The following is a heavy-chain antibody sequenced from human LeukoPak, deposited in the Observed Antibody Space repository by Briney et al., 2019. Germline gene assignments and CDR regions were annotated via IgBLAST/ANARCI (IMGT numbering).Heavy chain of an antibody. Sequence: GRSLRLSCAASGFTFSSYEMNWVRQAPGKGLEWVSYISSSGSTIYYADSVKGRFTISRDNAKNSLYLQMNSLRAEDTAVYYCATAYSSGYSAYYYYYGMDVWGQGTTVTVSS. J-gene: IGHJ6*02. V-gene: IGHV3-48*03. D-gene: IGHD3-22*01. CDR1: GFTFSSYE. CDR2: ISSSGSTI. CDR3: ATAYSSGYSAYYYYYGMDV.